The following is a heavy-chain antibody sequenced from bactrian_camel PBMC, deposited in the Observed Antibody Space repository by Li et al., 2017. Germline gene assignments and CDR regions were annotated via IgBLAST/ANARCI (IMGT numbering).Heavy chain of an antibody. CDR3: AAFRIVVVVTATRCADFGY. CDR1: AFTYSTLA. D-gene: IGHD2*01. CDR2: IDSDGST. Sequence: QLVESGGGSVQVGESLRLSCAATAFTYSTLAWFRQAPGKEREGVAAIDSDGSTSYADSVKGRFTISQDNAKNTLYLQMNSLKPEDTAMYYCAAFRIVVVVTATRCADFGYWGQGTQVTVS. V-gene: IGHV3S42*01. J-gene: IGHJ6*01.